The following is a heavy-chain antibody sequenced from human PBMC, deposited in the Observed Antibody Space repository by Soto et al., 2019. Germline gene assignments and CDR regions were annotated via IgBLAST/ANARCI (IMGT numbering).Heavy chain of an antibody. CDR1: GASIRGCY. Sequence: SETLSVACTGSGASIRGCYRSWIRKSAGEVLEWIGHIYATGTTDYNPYLKSRVIMSVDTSKKQFSLKLRSVTAADTDVFYHVRGGTKTFRDWFGPWGQG. CDR2: IYATGTT. V-gene: IGHV4-4*07. D-gene: IGHD2-15*01. J-gene: IGHJ5*02. CDR3: VRGGTKTFRDWFGP.